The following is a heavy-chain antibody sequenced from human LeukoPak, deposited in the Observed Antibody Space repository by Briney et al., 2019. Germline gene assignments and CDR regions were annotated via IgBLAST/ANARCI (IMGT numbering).Heavy chain of an antibody. CDR2: IYHRGST. CDR1: GYSITSGYY. D-gene: IGHD6-13*01. Sequence: SETLSLTCTVSGYSITSGYYWGWIRQPPGKGLEWIGTIYHRGSTYYSPSLKSRVTISVDTSKNQFSLNLISVTAADTAVYFCARETYTSSQRDYWGQGTLVTVSS. V-gene: IGHV4-38-2*02. CDR3: ARETYTSSQRDY. J-gene: IGHJ4*02.